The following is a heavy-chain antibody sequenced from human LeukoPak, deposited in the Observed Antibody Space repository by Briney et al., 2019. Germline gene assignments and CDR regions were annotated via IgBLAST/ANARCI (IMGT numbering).Heavy chain of an antibody. CDR2: ISTYNGNT. J-gene: IGHJ4*02. D-gene: IGHD5-12*01. V-gene: IGHV1-18*01. CDR3: ARDHLDIVPTIYSY. Sequence: ASVKVSCKASGYTFTSYGISWVRQAPGQGLEWLGWISTYNGNTNYAQKFQGRVTLTTDTSASIAYLELRSLRSDDTALYYCARDHLDIVPTIYSYWGQGTLVTVSS. CDR1: GYTFTSYG.